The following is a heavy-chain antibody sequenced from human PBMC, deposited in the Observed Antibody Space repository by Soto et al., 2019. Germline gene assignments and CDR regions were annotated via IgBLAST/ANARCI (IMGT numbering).Heavy chain of an antibody. CDR1: GDSVSSNSAA. CDR2: TYYRSKWYN. D-gene: IGHD6-19*01. V-gene: IGHV6-1*01. CDR3: ARVGTSGRSFGMDV. J-gene: IGHJ6*02. Sequence: SQTLSLPCAISGDSVSSNSAAWNWIRQSPSRGLEWLGRTYYRSKWYNDSADSVRSRITINPDTSKNQFSLQMNSVTPEDTAVYYCARVGTSGRSFGMDVWGQGTTVTVSS.